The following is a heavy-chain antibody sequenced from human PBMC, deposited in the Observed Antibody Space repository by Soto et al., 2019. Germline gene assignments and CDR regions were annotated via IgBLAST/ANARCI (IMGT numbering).Heavy chain of an antibody. J-gene: IGHJ5*02. Sequence: VGSLRLSCAASGFTFNNYNMNWVRQAPGKGLEWVSFISSSSSSIYYADSVKGRFTISRDNAKNSLYLQMNSLRADETAVYYCARPSQEDIYSHEFDPWGQGTLVTVSS. CDR2: ISSSSSSI. CDR3: ARPSQEDIYSHEFDP. CDR1: GFTFNNYN. V-gene: IGHV3-21*01. D-gene: IGHD2-15*01.